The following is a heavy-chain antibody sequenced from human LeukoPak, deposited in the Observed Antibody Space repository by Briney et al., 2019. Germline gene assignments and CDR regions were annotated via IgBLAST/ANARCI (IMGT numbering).Heavy chain of an antibody. CDR2: INHSGST. CDR3: ASSPDYYYYMDV. CDR1: GGSFSGHY. V-gene: IGHV4-34*01. Sequence: SEILSLTCAVYGGSFSGHYWTWIRQPPGKGLEWIGEINHSGSTNYNPSLKSRVTISVDTSKNQFSLKLSSVTAADTAVYYCASSPDYYYYMDVWGKGTTVTVSS. J-gene: IGHJ6*03.